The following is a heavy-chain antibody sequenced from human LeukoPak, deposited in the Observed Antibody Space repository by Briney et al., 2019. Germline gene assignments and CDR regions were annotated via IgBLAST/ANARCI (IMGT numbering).Heavy chain of an antibody. V-gene: IGHV3-21*01. D-gene: IGHD1-14*01. CDR2: ISSSSTYI. Sequence: GGSLRLSCAASGFSFSTYYVSWVRQAPGKGLEWVSCISSSSTYIYYADSVRGRFAISRDNAKNSLYLQMNSLRAEDTAVYYCARENHGSFDYWGQGSLVTVSS. J-gene: IGHJ4*02. CDR1: GFSFSTYY. CDR3: ARENHGSFDY.